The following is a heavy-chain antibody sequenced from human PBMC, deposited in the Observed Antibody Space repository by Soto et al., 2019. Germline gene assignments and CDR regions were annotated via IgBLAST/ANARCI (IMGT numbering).Heavy chain of an antibody. Sequence: QVQLVQSGAEVKKPGASVKVSCKASGYTFTSYGISWVRQAPGQGLEWMGWISAYNGNTNYAQKLQGRVTMTTDTSTSTAYMERRSLRSDDTAVYYCAREGAHIVATADYYYYGMDVWGQGTTVTVSS. CDR3: AREGAHIVATADYYYYGMDV. CDR1: GYTFTSYG. CDR2: ISAYNGNT. J-gene: IGHJ6*02. V-gene: IGHV1-18*01. D-gene: IGHD5-12*01.